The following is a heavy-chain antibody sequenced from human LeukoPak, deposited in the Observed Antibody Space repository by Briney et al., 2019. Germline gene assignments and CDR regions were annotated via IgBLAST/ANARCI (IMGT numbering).Heavy chain of an antibody. V-gene: IGHV3-11*05. Sequence: PGGSLRLSCAASGFTFSKACMSWIRQAPGKGLEWVSYISSSSSYTNYADSVKGRFTISRDNAKNSLYLQMNSLRAEDTAVYYCARARIAVAGTWDYWGQGTLVTVSS. D-gene: IGHD6-19*01. CDR2: ISSSSSYT. CDR3: ARARIAVAGTWDY. CDR1: GFTFSKAC. J-gene: IGHJ4*02.